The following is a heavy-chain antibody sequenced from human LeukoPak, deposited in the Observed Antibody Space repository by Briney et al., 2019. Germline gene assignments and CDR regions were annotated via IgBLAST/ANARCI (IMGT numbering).Heavy chain of an antibody. Sequence: GESLKISCKGSGYSFTSYWIGWVRQMPGKGLEWMGIIYPGDSDTRYSPSFQGQVTISADKSISTAYLQWSSLKASDTAMYYCARRDHSIAGINYFDYWGQGTLVTVSS. J-gene: IGHJ4*02. D-gene: IGHD2-21*01. CDR2: IYPGDSDT. V-gene: IGHV5-51*01. CDR3: ARRDHSIAGINYFDY. CDR1: GYSFTSYW.